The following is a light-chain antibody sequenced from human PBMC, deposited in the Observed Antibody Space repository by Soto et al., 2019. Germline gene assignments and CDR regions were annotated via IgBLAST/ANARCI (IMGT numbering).Light chain of an antibody. CDR3: QQYGSPPT. CDR2: GAS. V-gene: IGKV3-20*01. J-gene: IGKJ5*01. CDR1: QSVSNNY. Sequence: EIIMTQSPVTLSVSPGKISTLPCRASQSVSNNYLAWYQQKPGQAPRRLIYGASSRATGIPDSLSGSASGTDFPLTISRLAPEDSAVYYCQQYGSPPTFGEGTRLEIK.